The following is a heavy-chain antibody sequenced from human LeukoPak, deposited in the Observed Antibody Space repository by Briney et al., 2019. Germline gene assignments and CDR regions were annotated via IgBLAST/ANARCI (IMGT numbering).Heavy chain of an antibody. J-gene: IGHJ5*02. CDR1: GFTFSSYS. V-gene: IGHV3-21*01. CDR2: ISSSSSYI. Sequence: GGSLRLSCAASGFTFSSYSMNWVGQAPGKGLEWVSSISSSSSYIYYADSVKGRFTISRDNAKNSLYLQMNSLRAEDTAVYYCARDRRVAYNWFDPWGQGTLVTASS. D-gene: IGHD2-15*01. CDR3: ARDRRVAYNWFDP.